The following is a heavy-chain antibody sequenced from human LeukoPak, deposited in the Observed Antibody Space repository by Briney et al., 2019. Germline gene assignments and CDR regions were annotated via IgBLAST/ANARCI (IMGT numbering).Heavy chain of an antibody. J-gene: IGHJ5*02. Sequence: ASVKVSCKVSGYTLTELSMHWVRQAPGKGLEWMGGFDPEDGETIYAQKFQGRVTMTEDTSTDTAYMELSSLRSEDTAVYYCATDPNDDFWSGYYGWFDPWGQGTLVTVSS. V-gene: IGHV1-24*01. D-gene: IGHD3-3*01. CDR3: ATDPNDDFWSGYYGWFDP. CDR2: FDPEDGET. CDR1: GYTLTELS.